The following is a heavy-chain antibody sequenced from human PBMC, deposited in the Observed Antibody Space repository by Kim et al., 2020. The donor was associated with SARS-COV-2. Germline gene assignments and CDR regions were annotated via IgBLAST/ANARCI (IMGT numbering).Heavy chain of an antibody. CDR2: ISYSGST. Sequence: SETLSLTCTVSGGSISRYYWNWIRQPPGKGLEWIGYISYSGSTNYNPSLKSRVTISLDRSKNQVSLKLSTATAADTAVYYCARDYSDSSTFFENYYGMD. V-gene: IGHV4-59*13. D-gene: IGHD2-2*01. CDR1: GGSISRYY. J-gene: IGHJ6*01. CDR3: ARDYSDSSTFFENYYGMD.